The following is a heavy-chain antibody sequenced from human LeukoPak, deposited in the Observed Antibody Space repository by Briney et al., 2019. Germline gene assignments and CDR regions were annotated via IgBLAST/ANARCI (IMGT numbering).Heavy chain of an antibody. Sequence: GVLRLSCAASGFTFSSYSMNWDRQAPGKGLEWVSYISSSGSTIYYADSVKGRFTISRDNAKNSLYLQMNSLRAEDTAVYYCAELGITMIGGVWGKGTTVTISS. CDR2: ISSSGSTI. D-gene: IGHD3-10*02. V-gene: IGHV3-48*04. CDR3: AELGITMIGGV. J-gene: IGHJ6*04. CDR1: GFTFSSYS.